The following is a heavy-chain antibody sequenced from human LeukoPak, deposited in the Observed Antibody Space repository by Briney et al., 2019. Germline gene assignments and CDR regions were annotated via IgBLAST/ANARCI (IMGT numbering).Heavy chain of an antibody. CDR3: VIFSHYGSETYWGTR. D-gene: IGHD3-10*01. Sequence: GGSLRLSCAASGFTFSRYWMHWVRQAPGKGLAWVSRINSDGSSTSNADSVKGRFTISRDNAKNTLYLQMNSLRAEDTAVYYCVIFSHYGSETYWGTRWGQGTLVTVSS. CDR1: GFTFSRYW. CDR2: INSDGSST. J-gene: IGHJ4*02. V-gene: IGHV3-74*01.